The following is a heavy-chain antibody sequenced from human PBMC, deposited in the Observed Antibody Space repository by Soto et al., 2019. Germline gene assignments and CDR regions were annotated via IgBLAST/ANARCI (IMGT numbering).Heavy chain of an antibody. J-gene: IGHJ4*02. CDR1: GDSISSYY. V-gene: IGHV4-59*08. Sequence: TSENLSLTCTVSGDSISSYYWSWIRQPPGKGLEWIGYIHYSGSTNYNPSLKSRVTISVDTSKNQFSLRLSSVTAADTAVYYCARHVTGFDYWGQGTLVTVSS. CDR2: IHYSGST. CDR3: ARHVTGFDY. D-gene: IGHD2-8*02.